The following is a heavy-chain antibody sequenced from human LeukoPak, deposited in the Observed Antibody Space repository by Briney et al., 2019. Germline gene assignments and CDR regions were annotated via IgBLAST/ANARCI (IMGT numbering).Heavy chain of an antibody. CDR3: AKIAAAGKDY. Sequence: GGSLRLSCAASGFTFSSYGRHWVRQAPGKGLEWVAVISYDGSNKYYADSVKGRFTISRDNSKNTLYLQMNSLRAEDTAVYYCAKIAAAGKDYWGQGTLVTVSS. CDR2: ISYDGSNK. J-gene: IGHJ4*02. CDR1: GFTFSSYG. D-gene: IGHD6-13*01. V-gene: IGHV3-30*18.